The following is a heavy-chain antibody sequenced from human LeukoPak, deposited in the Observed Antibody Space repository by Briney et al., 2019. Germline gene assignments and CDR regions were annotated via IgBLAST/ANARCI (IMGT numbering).Heavy chain of an antibody. J-gene: IGHJ5*02. Sequence: SVKVSCKASGGTFSSYAISLVRQAPGQGLEWMGGIIPIFGTANYAQKFQARVTMTTDTSTTTAYMELRSLRSDDTAVYYCARDGTPGTTFRFDPWGQGTLVIVSS. CDR2: IIPIFGTA. D-gene: IGHD1-1*01. V-gene: IGHV1-69*05. CDR1: GGTFSSYA. CDR3: ARDGTPGTTFRFDP.